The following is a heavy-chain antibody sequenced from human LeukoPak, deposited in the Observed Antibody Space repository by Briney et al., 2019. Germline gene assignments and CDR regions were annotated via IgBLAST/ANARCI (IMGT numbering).Heavy chain of an antibody. CDR1: GFTLSSYA. CDR3: ARDRAWNYFDY. V-gene: IGHV3-30-3*01. Sequence: GRSLRLSCAASGFTLSSYAMHWVRQAPGKGLEWVAIISHDGSSKYYGDTVKGRFTISRDNSKNTLYLQLNSLRVEDTAVYYCARDRAWNYFDYWGQGTLVTVSS. J-gene: IGHJ4*02. D-gene: IGHD3-3*01. CDR2: ISHDGSSK.